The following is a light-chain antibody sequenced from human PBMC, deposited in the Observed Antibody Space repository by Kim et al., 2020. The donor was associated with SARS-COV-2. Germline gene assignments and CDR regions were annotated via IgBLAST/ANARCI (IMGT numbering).Light chain of an antibody. V-gene: IGKV1-27*01. CDR1: QDISNY. J-gene: IGKJ1*01. Sequence: ASVGDRVTITCRASQDISNYLAWYQQKPGEVPQLLIYEASALQSGVPSRFSGSGSGTDFTLTIGGLQPEDVATYYCQNYNSAPRTFGQGTKVEIK. CDR3: QNYNSAPRT. CDR2: EAS.